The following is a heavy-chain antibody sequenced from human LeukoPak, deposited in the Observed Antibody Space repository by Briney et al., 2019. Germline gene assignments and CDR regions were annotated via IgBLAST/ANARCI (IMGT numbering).Heavy chain of an antibody. CDR1: GGSFSGYY. D-gene: IGHD3-16*01. Sequence: TSETLSLTCAVYGGSFSGYYWSWIRQPPGKGLEWIGEINHSGSTNYNPSLKSRVTISVDTSKNQFSLKLSSVTAADTAVYYCARDRGRQRLNDAFDIWGQGTMVTVSS. V-gene: IGHV4-34*01. CDR3: ARDRGRQRLNDAFDI. CDR2: INHSGST. J-gene: IGHJ3*02.